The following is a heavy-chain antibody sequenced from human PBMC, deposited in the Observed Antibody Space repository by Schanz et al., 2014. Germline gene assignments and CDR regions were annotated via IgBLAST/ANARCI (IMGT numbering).Heavy chain of an antibody. Sequence: DVQLLESGGGLVQPGESLRLSCAASGVTFTTYAMTWVRQAPGKGLEWVANIKQDGSEKYYVDSVKGRFTISRDNAKNSLYLQMNSLTAEDTAVYYCARGVRIDYWGQGTLVTVSS. J-gene: IGHJ4*02. D-gene: IGHD3-3*01. CDR2: IKQDGSEK. V-gene: IGHV3-7*01. CDR3: ARGVRIDY. CDR1: GVTFTTYA.